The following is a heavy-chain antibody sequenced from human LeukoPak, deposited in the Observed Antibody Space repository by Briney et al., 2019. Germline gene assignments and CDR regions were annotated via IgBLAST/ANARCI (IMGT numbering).Heavy chain of an antibody. CDR1: GFTFSSYS. CDR2: ISSGSSYI. D-gene: IGHD4-11*01. Sequence: GGSMRLSCAASGFTFSSYSMNWVRQAPGKGLEWVSSISSGSSYIYYADSVKGRFTISRDNAKNSLYLQMNSLRAEDTAVYHCARDRTSGGYSNYALDYWGQGTLVTVSS. J-gene: IGHJ4*02. V-gene: IGHV3-21*01. CDR3: ARDRTSGGYSNYALDY.